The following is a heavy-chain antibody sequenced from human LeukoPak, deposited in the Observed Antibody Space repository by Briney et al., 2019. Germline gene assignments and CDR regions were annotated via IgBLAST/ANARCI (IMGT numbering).Heavy chain of an antibody. Sequence: PGGSLRLSCAASGFTFSNYWMSWVRQAPGKGLEWVANIKEDGSEKYYVDSVKGRFTISRDNAKNSLYLQMNSLRADDSAIYYCAFSGSYTDYWGQGTLVTVSS. D-gene: IGHD1-26*01. CDR2: IKEDGSEK. J-gene: IGHJ4*02. CDR1: GFTFSNYW. V-gene: IGHV3-7*03. CDR3: AFSGSYTDY.